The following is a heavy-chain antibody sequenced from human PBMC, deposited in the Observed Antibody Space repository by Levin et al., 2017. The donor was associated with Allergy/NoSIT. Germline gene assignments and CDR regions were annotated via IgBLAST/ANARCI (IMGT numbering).Heavy chain of an antibody. D-gene: IGHD3-16*01. CDR2: ISYDGSNK. CDR3: ARDLDYDYVLLATYGMDV. CDR1: GFTFSSYA. Sequence: GGSLRLSCAASGFTFSSYAMHWVRQAPGKGLEWVAVISYDGSNKYYADSVKGRFTISRDNSKNTLYLQMNSLRAEDTAVYYCARDLDYDYVLLATYGMDVWGQGTTVTVS. V-gene: IGHV3-30*04. J-gene: IGHJ6*02.